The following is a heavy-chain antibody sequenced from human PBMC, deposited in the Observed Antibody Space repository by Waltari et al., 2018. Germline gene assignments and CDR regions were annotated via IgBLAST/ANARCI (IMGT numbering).Heavy chain of an antibody. CDR3: ARDYCSSTSCSDFDY. CDR1: GFNFSSYS. D-gene: IGHD2-2*01. V-gene: IGHV3-21*01. CDR2: ISSSSSYI. J-gene: IGHJ4*02. Sequence: EVQLVESGGGLVKPGGSLRLSCAASGFNFSSYSMNWVRQAPGKGLEWVSSISSSSSYIYYADSVKGRFTISRDNAKNSLYLQMNSLRAEDTAVYYCARDYCSSTSCSDFDYWGQGTLVTVSS.